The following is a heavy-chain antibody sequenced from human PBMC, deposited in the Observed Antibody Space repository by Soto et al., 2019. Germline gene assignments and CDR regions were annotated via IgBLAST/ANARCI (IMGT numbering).Heavy chain of an antibody. V-gene: IGHV3-33*01. CDR2: IWYDGSNK. CDR1: GFTFSSYG. Sequence: GGSLRLSCAAYGFTFSSYGMHWVRQAPDKGQEKVKVIWYDGSNKYYADSVKGLFTISRDNSKNTLYLQMNSLRAEDTVVYYCASTVLRGGPYYFDYWGQGTLVTVSS. J-gene: IGHJ4*02. D-gene: IGHD3-10*01. CDR3: ASTVLRGGPYYFDY.